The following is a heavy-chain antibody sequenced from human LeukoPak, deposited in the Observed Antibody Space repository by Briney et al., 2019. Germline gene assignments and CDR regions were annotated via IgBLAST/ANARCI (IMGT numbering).Heavy chain of an antibody. D-gene: IGHD6-13*01. J-gene: IGHJ4*02. V-gene: IGHV3-21*01. CDR1: GFTFSSYS. CDR2: ISSSSSYI. CDR3: ARLAAAGTLYYFDY. Sequence: GGSLRLSCAASGFTFSSYSMNWVRQAPGKGLEWVSSISSSSSYIYYADSVKGRFTISRDNANDSLYLQMNSLRAEDTAVYYCARLAAAGTLYYFDYWGQGTLVTVSS.